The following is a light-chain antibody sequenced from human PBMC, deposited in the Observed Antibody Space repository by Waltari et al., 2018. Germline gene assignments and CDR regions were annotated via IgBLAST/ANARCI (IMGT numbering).Light chain of an antibody. Sequence: DIQMTQSPSSVSASVGDRVTITCRASQDVSTWLAWYQQKPGKAPQLLIDAASRLQSGVPSRFSGSGSGTDFTLTISTLQPEDFATYYCQQANTFPYTFGQGTKLEI. J-gene: IGKJ2*01. CDR2: AAS. CDR3: QQANTFPYT. CDR1: QDVSTW. V-gene: IGKV1-12*01.